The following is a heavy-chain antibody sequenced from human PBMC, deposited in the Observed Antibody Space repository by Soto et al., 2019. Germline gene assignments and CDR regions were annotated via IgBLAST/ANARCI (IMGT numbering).Heavy chain of an antibody. D-gene: IGHD2-8*02. Sequence: SETLSLTCAVYGGSFSGYYWTWIRQPPGTGLEWIGEINHSGSTNYNPSLKSRVTVSVDTSKNQFSLKLTSVTAADTAVYYCARDNITGLFDYWGQGTLVTVSS. CDR1: GGSFSGYY. V-gene: IGHV4-34*01. CDR2: INHSGST. CDR3: ARDNITGLFDY. J-gene: IGHJ4*02.